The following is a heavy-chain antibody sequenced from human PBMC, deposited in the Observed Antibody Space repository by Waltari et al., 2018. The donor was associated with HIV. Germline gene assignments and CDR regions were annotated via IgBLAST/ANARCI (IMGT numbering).Heavy chain of an antibody. CDR1: GGSFSGYY. CDR3: ARGRVAVGSYWYFDL. Sequence: QVQLQQWGAGLLKPSETLSLTCAVYGGSFSGYYWSWIRQPPGKGLEWIGEIKHSGSTNYNPSLKSRVTISVDTSKNQFSLKLSSVTAADTAVYYCARGRVAVGSYWYFDLWGRGTLVTVSS. CDR2: IKHSGST. J-gene: IGHJ2*01. V-gene: IGHV4-34*01. D-gene: IGHD6-19*01.